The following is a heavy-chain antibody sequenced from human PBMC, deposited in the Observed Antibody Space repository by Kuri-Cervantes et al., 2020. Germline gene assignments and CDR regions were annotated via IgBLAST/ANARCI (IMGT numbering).Heavy chain of an antibody. CDR1: GFSLSTSGVG. D-gene: IGHD6-13*01. J-gene: IGHJ5*02. CDR3: AHSLTGAAAVLNWFDP. V-gene: IGHV2-5*02. Sequence: SGPTLVKPTQTLTLTCTFSGFSLSTSGVGVGWIRQPPEKPLEWLALIYWDDDKRYSPSLKRRLTITKDTSKNQVVLTMTNMDPVDTATYYCAHSLTGAAAVLNWFDPWGQGTLVTVSS. CDR2: IYWDDDK.